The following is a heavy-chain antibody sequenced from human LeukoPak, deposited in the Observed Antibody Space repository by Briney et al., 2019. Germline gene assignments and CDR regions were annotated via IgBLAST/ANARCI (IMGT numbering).Heavy chain of an antibody. V-gene: IGHV3-11*04. CDR3: AREEQQLVPLFDY. CDR1: GFTFSDYY. D-gene: IGHD6-13*01. J-gene: IGHJ4*02. Sequence: GGSLRLSCAASGFTFSDYYMSWIRQAPGKGLEWVSYISSSGSTIYYADSVKGRFTISRDNAKNSLSLQMNSLRAEDTAVYYCAREEQQLVPLFDYWGQGTLVTVSS. CDR2: ISSSGSTI.